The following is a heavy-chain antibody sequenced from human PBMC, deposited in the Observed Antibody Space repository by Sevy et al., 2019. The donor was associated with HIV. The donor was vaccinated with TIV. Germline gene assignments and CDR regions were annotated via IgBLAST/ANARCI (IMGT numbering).Heavy chain of an antibody. CDR2: ISDRDDTT. Sequence: GGSLRLSCVVSGFTFSSYAMSWVRQAPGKGLEWVSAISDRDDTTYYADSVKGRFTISRDNSQNTLHLQMNNLRVEDTVVYYCAKADALLWFGELLSYFDYWGQGTLVTVSS. D-gene: IGHD3-10*01. CDR3: AKADALLWFGELLSYFDY. CDR1: GFTFSSYA. J-gene: IGHJ4*02. V-gene: IGHV3-23*01.